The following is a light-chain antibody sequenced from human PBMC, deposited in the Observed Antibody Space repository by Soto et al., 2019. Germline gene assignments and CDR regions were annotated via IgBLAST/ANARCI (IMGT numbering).Light chain of an antibody. Sequence: ESVLTQSPGTLSLSPGETATHSCRASQSVSSSYLAWYQQKPGQAPRLLIYGASSRATGIPDRFSGSGSGTDFTLTVSRLEPEDFAVYYCQQFGSSSWTFGQGTKVEIK. V-gene: IGKV3-20*01. CDR2: GAS. CDR3: QQFGSSSWT. CDR1: QSVSSSY. J-gene: IGKJ1*01.